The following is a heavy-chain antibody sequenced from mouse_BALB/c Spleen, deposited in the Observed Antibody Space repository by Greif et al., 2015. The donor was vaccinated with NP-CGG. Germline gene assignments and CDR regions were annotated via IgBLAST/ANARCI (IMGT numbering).Heavy chain of an antibody. CDR2: ISSGGSYT. CDR3: ARHLPIYDGDYEAMDY. J-gene: IGHJ4*01. V-gene: IGHV5-6*02. Sequence: EVKLVESGGDFVKPGGSLKLSCAASGFTFSSYGMSWVRQTPAKRLEWVAPISSGGSYTYYPDSAKGRFTISRDNAKNTLDRQMSSLKSEDTAMYYCARHLPIYDGDYEAMDYWGQGTSGTVSS. D-gene: IGHD2-3*01. CDR1: GFTFSSYG.